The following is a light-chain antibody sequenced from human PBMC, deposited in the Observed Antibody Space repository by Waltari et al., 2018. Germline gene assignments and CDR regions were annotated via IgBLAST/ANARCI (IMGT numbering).Light chain of an antibody. CDR1: TSDLGGYNY. Sequence: QSALTQPASVSGSPGQSITISCSGTTSDLGGYNYVSWYQQPPDKAPKLIIYDVTSRPSGVSNRFSGSKSVNTASLTISGLQAEDEADYYCCSFTSSSTWVFGGGTKLTVL. J-gene: IGLJ3*02. CDR3: CSFTSSSTWV. CDR2: DVT. V-gene: IGLV2-14*01.